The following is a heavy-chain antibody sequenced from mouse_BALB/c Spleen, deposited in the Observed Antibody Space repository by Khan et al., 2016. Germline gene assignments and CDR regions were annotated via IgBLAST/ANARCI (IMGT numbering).Heavy chain of an antibody. CDR2: ISDGGSYT. V-gene: IGHV5-4*02. CDR1: GFTFSDYY. D-gene: IGHD2-3*01. J-gene: IGHJ1*01. CDR3: ARTYDNYGYFDV. Sequence: EVELVESGGGLVKPGGSLKLSCAASGFTFSDYYMYWVRQTPEKRLEWVATISDGGSYTYYPDSVKGRFTISRDNAKNNLYLQMSSLKSVDAALYYCARTYDNYGYFDVWGAGTTVTVSS.